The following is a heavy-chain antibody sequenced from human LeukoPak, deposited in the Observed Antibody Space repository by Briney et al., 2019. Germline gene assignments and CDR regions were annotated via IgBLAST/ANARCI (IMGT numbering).Heavy chain of an antibody. CDR1: GYTFTSYD. J-gene: IGHJ6*02. D-gene: IGHD1-26*01. V-gene: IGHV1-8*01. CDR2: MNPNSGNT. CDR3: ARWVSGSFAEYGMDV. Sequence: ASVKVSCKAPGYTFTSYDINWVRQATGQGLEWMGWMNPNSGNTGYAQKFQGRVTMTRNTSISTAYMELSSLRSEDTAVYYCARWVSGSFAEYGMDVWGQGTTVTVSS.